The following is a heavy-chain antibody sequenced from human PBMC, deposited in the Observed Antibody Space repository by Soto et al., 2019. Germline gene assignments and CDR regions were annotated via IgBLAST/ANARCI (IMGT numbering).Heavy chain of an antibody. D-gene: IGHD2-2*01. CDR2: IIPILGIA. J-gene: IGHJ2*01. CDR3: ARAYCSSTSCHRTADWYFDL. CDR1: GGTFSSYT. V-gene: IGHV1-69*02. Sequence: QVQLVQSGAEVKQPESSVKVSCKASGGTFSSYTISWVRQAPGQGREWMARIIPILGIANYAQKFQGRVTITADKSTSTAYLELSSLRSEDTAVYYCARAYCSSTSCHRTADWYFDLWGRGTLVTVSS.